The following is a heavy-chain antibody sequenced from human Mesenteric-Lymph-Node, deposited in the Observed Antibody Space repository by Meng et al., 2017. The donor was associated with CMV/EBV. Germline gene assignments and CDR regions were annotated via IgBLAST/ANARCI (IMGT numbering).Heavy chain of an antibody. J-gene: IGHJ6*02. CDR2: IPYGERNK. CDR3: ARGRCSGGSCYPYYYYYAMDV. D-gene: IGHD2-15*01. Sequence: GESLKISCAASGFTFGNYGIYWVRQAPGKGLEWVALIPYGERNKYYADSAKGRFTISRDDSKNMVYLQMNSLRVEDTAVYYCARGRCSGGSCYPYYYYYAMDVWGQGTTVTVSS. V-gene: IGHV3-30*03. CDR1: GFTFGNYG.